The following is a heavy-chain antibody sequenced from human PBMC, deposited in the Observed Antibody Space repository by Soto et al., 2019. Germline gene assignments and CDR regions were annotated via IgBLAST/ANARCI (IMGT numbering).Heavy chain of an antibody. CDR1: GFTFSSYA. V-gene: IGHV3-23*01. D-gene: IGHD3-10*01. Sequence: GGSLRLSCAASGFTFSSYAMSWVRQAPGKGLEWVSAISGSGGSTYYADSVKGRFTISRDNSKNTLYLQMNSLRAEATAVYYCAKDLPPWYYYGSGSKTRPNPDYYYYYMDVWGKGTTVTVSS. J-gene: IGHJ6*03. CDR3: AKDLPPWYYYGSGSKTRPNPDYYYYYMDV. CDR2: ISGSGGST.